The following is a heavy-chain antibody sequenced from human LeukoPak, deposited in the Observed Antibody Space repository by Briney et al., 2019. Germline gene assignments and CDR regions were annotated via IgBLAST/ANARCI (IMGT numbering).Heavy chain of an antibody. CDR3: ARAYCSSTSCYKGWFDP. CDR2: IYYSGST. CDR1: GGSISSSSYY. J-gene: IGHJ5*02. Sequence: SETLSLTCTVAGGSISSSSYYWGWIRQPPGKWLEWIGSIYYSGSTYYNPSLKSRVTISVDTSKNQFSLKLSSVTAADTAVYYCARAYCSSTSCYKGWFDPWGQGTLVTVSS. D-gene: IGHD2-2*02. V-gene: IGHV4-39*07.